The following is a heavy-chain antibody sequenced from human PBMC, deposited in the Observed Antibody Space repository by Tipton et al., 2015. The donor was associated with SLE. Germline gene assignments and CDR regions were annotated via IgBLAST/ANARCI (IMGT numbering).Heavy chain of an antibody. CDR3: ARILTAGTYCFDS. D-gene: IGHD3-10*01. CDR2: VYHSGAT. Sequence: TLSLTCTVSGGSIRSYYWSWIRQPPGKGLEWIGSVYHSGATYYNPSLKSRLTISADTSKNQFSLELSSVTAADTAVYYCARILTAGTYCFDSWGPGTLVTVAS. V-gene: IGHV4-38-2*02. CDR1: GGSIRSYY. J-gene: IGHJ4*02.